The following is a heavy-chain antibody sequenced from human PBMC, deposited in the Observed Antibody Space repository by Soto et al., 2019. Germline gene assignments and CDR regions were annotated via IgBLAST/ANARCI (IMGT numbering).Heavy chain of an antibody. CDR1: GFTFSSYA. D-gene: IGHD2-15*01. Sequence: EVQLLESGGGLVQPGGSLRLSCAASGFTFSSYAMSWVRQAPGKGLEWVSAISGSGGSTYFADSVKGRFTISRDNSKNTLYLQMNSLRAEDTAVYYCAKEAPPYDVVVGSHVDYWGQGTLVTVSS. CDR3: AKEAPPYDVVVGSHVDY. J-gene: IGHJ4*02. V-gene: IGHV3-23*01. CDR2: ISGSGGST.